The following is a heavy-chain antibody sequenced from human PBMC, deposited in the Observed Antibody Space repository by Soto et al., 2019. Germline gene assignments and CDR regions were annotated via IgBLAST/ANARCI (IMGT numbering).Heavy chain of an antibody. J-gene: IGHJ6*02. Sequence: GGSLRLSCAASGFTFSSYSMNWVRQAPGEGLEWVSSISISSSYIYYADSVKGRFTISRDNAKNSLYLQMNSLRAEDTAVYYCARDGSSSPAEVYYYFGLARGGQRTKVTV. D-gene: IGHD6-6*01. V-gene: IGHV3-21*01. CDR2: ISISSSYI. CDR3: ARDGSSSPAEVYYYFGLAR. CDR1: GFTFSSYS.